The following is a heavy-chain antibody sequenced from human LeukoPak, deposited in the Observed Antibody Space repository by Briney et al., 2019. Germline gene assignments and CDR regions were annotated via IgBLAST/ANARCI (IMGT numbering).Heavy chain of an antibody. D-gene: IGHD6-19*01. V-gene: IGHV3-30*02. CDR2: IRYDGNNK. J-gene: IGHJ4*02. Sequence: GGSLRLSCAASGFTFSSYGIHWVRQAPGKGLEWVAFIRYDGNNKYYADSVKGRFTISRDNSKNTLYLLMNSLRAEDTAVYYCAKDRGSGWYYYFDYWGQGTLVTVSS. CDR3: AKDRGSGWYYYFDY. CDR1: GFTFSSYG.